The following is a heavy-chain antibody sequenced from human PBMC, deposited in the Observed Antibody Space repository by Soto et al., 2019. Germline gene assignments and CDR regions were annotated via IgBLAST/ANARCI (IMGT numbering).Heavy chain of an antibody. V-gene: IGHV4-30-4*01. CDR1: RESIIRGGNY. CDR3: ARATRVTSPSWSIRLVVTAFVC. CDR2: IRNTGSA. D-gene: IGHD4-4*01. Sequence: PSETLSLTCAVSRESIIRGGNYWTWIRQPPGKALEWIGYIRNTGSAFSNPSLKRRVAISMNTSSNHSSLKLTSVTATDTAVYYCARATRVTSPSWSIRLVVTAFVCWGTGFMGTVFS. J-gene: IGHJ4*02.